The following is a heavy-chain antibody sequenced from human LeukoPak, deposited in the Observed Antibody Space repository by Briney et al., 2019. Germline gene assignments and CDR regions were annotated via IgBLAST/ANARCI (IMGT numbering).Heavy chain of an antibody. V-gene: IGHV4-38-2*02. CDR2: IHHSGNRFESGST. CDR1: GFSISNNNY. J-gene: IGHJ1*01. Sequence: SETLSLTCIVSGFSISNNNYWGWIRQSPGKGLEWMGSIHHSGNRFESGSTHYNPSLRGRVTVSADPSKNQFSLTLSSVTAADTAVYFCARNASSGFFNDWSQGTLVTVS. CDR3: ARNASSGFFND. D-gene: IGHD6-25*01.